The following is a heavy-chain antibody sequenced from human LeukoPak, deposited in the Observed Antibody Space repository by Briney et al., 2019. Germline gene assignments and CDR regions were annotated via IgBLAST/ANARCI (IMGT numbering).Heavy chain of an antibody. CDR1: GYTFTGYY. D-gene: IGHD1-1*01. V-gene: IGHV1-2*02. J-gene: IGHJ4*02. Sequence: ASVNVSFKATGYTFTGYYIHWVRQAPGQGLEWMGWINPNSGGTNYAQKFQGRVTMTRDTSISTAYMELSRLRSDDTAVYYCARDRTGTTDYWGQGTLVTVSS. CDR2: INPNSGGT. CDR3: ARDRTGTTDY.